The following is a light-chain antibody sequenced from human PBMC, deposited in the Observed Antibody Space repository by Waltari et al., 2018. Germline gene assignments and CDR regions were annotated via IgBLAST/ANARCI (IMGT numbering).Light chain of an antibody. Sequence: EIVMTQSPATLSVSPGERATLACRASQSVSSNSAWYQQKPGQAPRLLIYGASTRATGIPARFSGSGSGTEFTLTNSSLQSEDFAVYYCQQYNNWPPRRTFGQGTKVEIK. J-gene: IGKJ1*01. V-gene: IGKV3-15*01. CDR3: QQYNNWPPRRT. CDR1: QSVSSN. CDR2: GAS.